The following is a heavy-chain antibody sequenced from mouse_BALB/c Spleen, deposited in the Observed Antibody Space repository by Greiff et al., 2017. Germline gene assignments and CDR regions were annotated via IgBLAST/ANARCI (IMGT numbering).Heavy chain of an antibody. D-gene: IGHD1-1*01. Sequence: EVQLQQSGPGLVKPSQSLSLTCSVTGYSITSGYYWNWIRQFPGNKLEWMGYISYDGSNNYNPSLKNRISITRDTSKNQFFLKLNSVTTEDTATYYCASSSSNYAMDYWGQGTSVTVSA. CDR2: ISYDGSN. CDR3: ASSSSNYAMDY. J-gene: IGHJ4*01. V-gene: IGHV3-6*02. CDR1: GYSITSGYY.